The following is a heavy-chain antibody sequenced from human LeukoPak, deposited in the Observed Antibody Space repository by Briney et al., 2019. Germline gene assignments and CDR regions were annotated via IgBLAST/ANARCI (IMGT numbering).Heavy chain of an antibody. CDR2: ISGSGGST. Sequence: GGSLRLSCAASGFTFSSYAMSWVRQAPGEGLEWVSAISGSGGSTYYADSVKGRFTISRDNSKNTLYLQMNSLRAEDTAVYYCATSSGYYDFWSGYFPGHYYYYYGMDVWGQGTTVTVSS. D-gene: IGHD3-3*01. CDR1: GFTFSSYA. J-gene: IGHJ6*02. CDR3: ATSSGYYDFWSGYFPGHYYYYYGMDV. V-gene: IGHV3-23*01.